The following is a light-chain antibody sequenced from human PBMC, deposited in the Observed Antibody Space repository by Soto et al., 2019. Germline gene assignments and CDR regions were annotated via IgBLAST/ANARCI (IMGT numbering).Light chain of an antibody. CDR3: QHYTNWPLT. CDR2: DAS. J-gene: IGKJ4*01. CDR1: HDVSSR. V-gene: IGKV3-15*01. Sequence: EIVMTQSPVTLSVSPGERATLSCRASHDVSSRLAWYQQKPGQAPRLLIYDASTRATGLPARFSGSGSGTEFTLTISSLHSEDFAVYYCQHYTNWPLTFGGGTKVEIK.